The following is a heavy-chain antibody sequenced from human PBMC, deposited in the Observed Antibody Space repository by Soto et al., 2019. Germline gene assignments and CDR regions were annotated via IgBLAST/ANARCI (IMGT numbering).Heavy chain of an antibody. V-gene: IGHV4-31*03. D-gene: IGHD3-10*01. CDR3: ARQNDSGRSYRWRHP. J-gene: IGHJ5*02. CDR2: MYYSGIT. Sequence: LSLTCTVPGDSIRSPGYYWSWIRQLTGKGLEWIGYMYYSGITYYNPSLKSRVSMSVDISKNQFSLKVSSVTAAETAVYYCARQNDSGRSYRWRHPWGRGTLVTVSS. CDR1: GDSIRSPGYY.